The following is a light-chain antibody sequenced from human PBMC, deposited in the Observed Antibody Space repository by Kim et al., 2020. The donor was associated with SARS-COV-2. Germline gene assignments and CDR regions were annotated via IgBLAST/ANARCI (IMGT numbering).Light chain of an antibody. CDR1: QSLTSNH. Sequence: FFTPSPGTLSLSPGERATLFCRASQSLTSNHLAWYQQKGGQAPRLLFYGASTRATGIPDRFSASWSGTDFTLTINRLEPEDFAVYYCQQYGSSPPITFGQGPNLEIK. CDR2: GAS. CDR3: QQYGSSPPIT. V-gene: IGKV3-20*01. J-gene: IGKJ2*01.